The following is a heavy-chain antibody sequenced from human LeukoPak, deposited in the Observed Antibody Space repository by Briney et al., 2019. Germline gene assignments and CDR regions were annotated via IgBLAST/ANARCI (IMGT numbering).Heavy chain of an antibody. CDR2: IYSDGST. CDR1: GFTVSSNY. J-gene: IGHJ2*01. D-gene: IGHD3-10*01. V-gene: IGHV3-53*01. CDR3: ARGPYASGYVNPVLSYWYFDL. Sequence: GGSLRLSCAASGFTVSSNYMSWVRQAPGKGLEWVSVIYSDGSTYYADSVKDRFTLSRDNSKNTLYLQMNSLRAEDTAVYYCARGPYASGYVNPVLSYWYFDLWGRGTLVTVSS.